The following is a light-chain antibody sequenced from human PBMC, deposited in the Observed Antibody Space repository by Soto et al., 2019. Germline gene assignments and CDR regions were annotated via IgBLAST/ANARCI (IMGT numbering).Light chain of an antibody. J-gene: IGLJ1*01. Sequence: QSVLTQPGSVSGSPGQPITISSTGTSSDVGGYNYVSWYQQHPGKAPKLMIYDVSNRPSGVSNRFSGSKSGNTASLTISGLQAEDQADYYCSSYTSSSTLYVFGTGTKLTVL. CDR3: SSYTSSSTLYV. CDR1: SSDVGGYNY. V-gene: IGLV2-14*01. CDR2: DVS.